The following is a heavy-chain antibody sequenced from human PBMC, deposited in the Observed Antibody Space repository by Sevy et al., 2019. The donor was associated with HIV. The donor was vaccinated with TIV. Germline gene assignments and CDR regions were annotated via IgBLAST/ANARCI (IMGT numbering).Heavy chain of an antibody. V-gene: IGHV4-59*01. J-gene: IGHJ3*02. D-gene: IGHD5-12*01. CDR3: ARVGYSGYDTDAFDI. Sequence: SETLSLTCTVSGGSISSYYWSWIRQPPGKGLEWIGYIYYSGSTNYNPSLKSRVTISVDTSKNQFSLKLSSVTAADTAVYYCARVGYSGYDTDAFDIWGQGTMVTVSS. CDR2: IYYSGST. CDR1: GGSISSYY.